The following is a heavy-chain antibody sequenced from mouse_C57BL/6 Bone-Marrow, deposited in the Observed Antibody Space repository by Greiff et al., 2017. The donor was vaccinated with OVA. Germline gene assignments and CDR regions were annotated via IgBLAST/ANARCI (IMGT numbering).Heavy chain of an antibody. D-gene: IGHD3-1*01. CDR3: ARGAPYAMDY. CDR1: GYTFTDYN. V-gene: IGHV1-22*01. CDR2: INPNNGGT. Sequence: EVQVVESGPELVKPGASVKMSCKASGYTFTDYNMHWVKQSHGKSLEWIGYINPNNGGTSYNQKFKGKATLTVNKSSSTAYMELRSLTSEDSAVYYCARGAPYAMDYWGQGTSVTVSS. J-gene: IGHJ4*01.